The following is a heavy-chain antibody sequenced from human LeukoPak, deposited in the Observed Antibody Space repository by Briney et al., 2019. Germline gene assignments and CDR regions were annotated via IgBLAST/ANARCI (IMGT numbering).Heavy chain of an antibody. D-gene: IGHD2-2*01. V-gene: IGHV4-38-2*01. Sequence: PSETLSLTCAVSGYSISSGYYWGWIRQPPGKGLEWIGSIYHSGSTYYNPSLKSRVTIAVDTSKNQFSLKPSSVTAADTAVYYCARQAGWRRGVLVVVPAASLDYWGQGTLVTVSS. CDR2: IYHSGST. J-gene: IGHJ4*02. CDR3: ARQAGWRRGVLVVVPAASLDY. CDR1: GYSISSGYY.